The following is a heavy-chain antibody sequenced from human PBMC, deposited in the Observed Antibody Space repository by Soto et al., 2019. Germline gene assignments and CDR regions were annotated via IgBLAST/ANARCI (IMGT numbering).Heavy chain of an antibody. D-gene: IGHD3-16*01. Sequence: QVQLQESGPRLVKPSETLSLTCTVSGGSLSNYYWSWIRQPAAKGLAGIGRVYTVGSTNYNPSLKSRVTMSLDTSKNQSSLRLTSVTAADTAVYFCARSPQTHSYAQFDSWAQGSLVTVSS. CDR2: VYTVGST. CDR1: GGSLSNYY. J-gene: IGHJ4*02. CDR3: ARSPQTHSYAQFDS. V-gene: IGHV4-4*07.